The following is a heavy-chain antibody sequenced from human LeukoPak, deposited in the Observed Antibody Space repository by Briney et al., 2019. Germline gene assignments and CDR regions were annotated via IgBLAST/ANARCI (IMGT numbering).Heavy chain of an antibody. CDR3: ARRTYYYDSSGYYKEYYFDY. CDR1: GGSISTYY. Sequence: PSETLSLTCTVSGGSISTYYWSWIRQPAGKGLEWIGRIYASGSTNYNPSLKSRVTISVDTSKNQFSLKLSSVTAADTAVYYCARRTYYYDSSGYYKEYYFDYWGQGTLVTVSS. V-gene: IGHV4-4*07. D-gene: IGHD3-22*01. CDR2: IYASGST. J-gene: IGHJ4*02.